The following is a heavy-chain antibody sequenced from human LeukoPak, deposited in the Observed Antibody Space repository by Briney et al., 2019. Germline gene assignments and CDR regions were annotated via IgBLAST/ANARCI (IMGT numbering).Heavy chain of an antibody. J-gene: IGHJ4*02. CDR2: ICPDGTVT. Sequence: GGSLRLSCAASRFTFSTYCMHWVRQAPGKGPMWVSRICPDGTVTNYADSVKARFIISRDNARNTVYLQMNSLRVEDTAVYYCVRDFRSADYWGQGTLVTVSS. CDR1: RFTFSTYC. V-gene: IGHV3-74*01. CDR3: VRDFRSADY.